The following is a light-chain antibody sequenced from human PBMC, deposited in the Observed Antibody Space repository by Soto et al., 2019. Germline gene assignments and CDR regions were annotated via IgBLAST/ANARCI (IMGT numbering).Light chain of an antibody. Sequence: QSVLTQPASVSGSPGQSITISCTGTSSDVGEYNDVSWYQQHPGKAPKLMIYDVSNRPSGVSNRFSGSKSGNTASLTISGLQAEDEADYYCGSDTSISACVFGTGTKLTVL. V-gene: IGLV2-14*01. J-gene: IGLJ1*01. CDR2: DVS. CDR1: SSDVGEYND. CDR3: GSDTSISACV.